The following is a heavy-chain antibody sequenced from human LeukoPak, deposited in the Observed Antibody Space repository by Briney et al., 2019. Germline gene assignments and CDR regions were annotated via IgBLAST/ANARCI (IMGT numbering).Heavy chain of an antibody. CDR1: GYSISSGYY. Sequence: SETLSLTCAVSGYSISSGYYWGWIRQPPGKGLEWIGNIYHSGSTYYNPSLKSRVTISVDTYKNQFSLNLTSVTAADTAVYYCARRQSGYRDYWGQGTLVTVSS. CDR2: IYHSGST. J-gene: IGHJ4*02. D-gene: IGHD3-22*01. CDR3: ARRQSGYRDY. V-gene: IGHV4-38-2*01.